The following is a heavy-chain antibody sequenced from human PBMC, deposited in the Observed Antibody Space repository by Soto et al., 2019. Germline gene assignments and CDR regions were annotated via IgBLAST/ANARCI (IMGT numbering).Heavy chain of an antibody. J-gene: IGHJ6*02. V-gene: IGHV1-69*12. CDR3: ARDNARAQSGGNDYYIRGV. CDR1: GGTLSTSA. Sequence: QVQVVQCGAEVKKPGSSVKVSCKTSGGTLSTSAISWVRQAPGQGLEWMGGIMPIFRSADYAQRFQGRVTITAYASASTAYLELRSLTSADTSLYYCARDNARAQSGGNDYYIRGVLGQGTTVTVTS. CDR2: IMPIFRSA. D-gene: IGHD1-1*01.